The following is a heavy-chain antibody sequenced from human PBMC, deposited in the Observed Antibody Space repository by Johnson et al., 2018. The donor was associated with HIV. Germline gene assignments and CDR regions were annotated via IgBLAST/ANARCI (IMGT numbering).Heavy chain of an antibody. CDR1: GFTFSSYG. D-gene: IGHD3-10*01. V-gene: IGHV3-30*18. CDR3: AKSTQASIVRESGPYGAFDI. CDR2: ISYDGSNK. J-gene: IGHJ3*02. Sequence: QVQLVESGGGLVQPGRSLRLSCAASGFTFSSYGMHWVRQVPGKGLEWVAVISYDGSNKYYADSVKGRFTISRDNSKNTLYLQMNSLRAEDTALYYCAKSTQASIVRESGPYGAFDIWGQGTMVTVSS.